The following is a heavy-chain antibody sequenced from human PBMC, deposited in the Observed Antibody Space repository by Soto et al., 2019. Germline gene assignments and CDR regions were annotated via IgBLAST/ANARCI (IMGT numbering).Heavy chain of an antibody. J-gene: IGHJ4*02. Sequence: ASVKVSCKASGYTFTSYGISWVRQAPGQGLEWMGWISAYNGNTNYAQKLQGRVTMTTDTSTSTAYMELRSLRSDDTAVYYCARDHPPLDYYGSGSLDYGGQGTLVTV. CDR3: ARDHPPLDYYGSGSLDY. CDR2: ISAYNGNT. V-gene: IGHV1-18*01. D-gene: IGHD3-10*01. CDR1: GYTFTSYG.